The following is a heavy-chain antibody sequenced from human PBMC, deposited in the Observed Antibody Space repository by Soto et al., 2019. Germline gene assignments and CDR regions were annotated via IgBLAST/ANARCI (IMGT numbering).Heavy chain of an antibody. V-gene: IGHV1-69*01. D-gene: IGHD2-21*02. CDR3: AREVGYGDFSAALLD. J-gene: IGHJ4*02. Sequence: VQLMQSGAEVKKPGSSVKVSCKASGGTFSSHSINWVRQAPGQGLEWMGGIITLFGTSNYAQNFQGRVTITADQSTSTADMELNSLTSDATAVYYCAREVGYGDFSAALLDWGQGTLVTVSS. CDR2: IITLFGTS. CDR1: GGTFSSHS.